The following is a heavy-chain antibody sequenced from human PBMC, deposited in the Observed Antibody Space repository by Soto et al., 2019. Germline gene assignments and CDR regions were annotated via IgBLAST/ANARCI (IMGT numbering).Heavy chain of an antibody. J-gene: IGHJ4*02. Sequence: ASVKVSCKVSGYTFTSFGISWVRQAPGQGLEWMGWISGHDGDTDIRQNLQGRLTMTRDTATSTVYMELRSLRSDDTAVYYCARDKMIYTFGSGTFDYWGQGTAVTVSS. V-gene: IGHV1-18*04. CDR1: GYTFTSFG. CDR2: ISGHDGDT. D-gene: IGHD3-10*01. CDR3: ARDKMIYTFGSGTFDY.